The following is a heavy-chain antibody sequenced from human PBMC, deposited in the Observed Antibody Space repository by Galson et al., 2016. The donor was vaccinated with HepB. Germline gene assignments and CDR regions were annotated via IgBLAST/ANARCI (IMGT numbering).Heavy chain of an antibody. J-gene: IGHJ5*01. V-gene: IGHV1-18*04. D-gene: IGHD2-21*02. Sequence: SVKVSCKASGYTFTSYGIGWVRQAPGQGLEWMGWISAYNAYRDYPQKLQGRVTMTTDTSTSTAYMELSSLRSDDTAVCYCARSGDGNWFESWGQGTLVTVSS. CDR1: GYTFTSYG. CDR2: ISAYNAYR. CDR3: ARSGDGNWFES.